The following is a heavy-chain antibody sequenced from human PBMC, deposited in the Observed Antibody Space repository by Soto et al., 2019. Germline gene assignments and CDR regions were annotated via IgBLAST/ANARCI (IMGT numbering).Heavy chain of an antibody. CDR3: ARGYDFWSGYYDYGMDV. D-gene: IGHD3-3*01. CDR2: ISYDGSNK. Sequence: GGSLRLSCAASGFTFSSYAMHWVRQAPGKGLEWVAVISYDGSNKYYADSVKGRFTISRDNSKNTLYLQMNSLRAEDTAVYYCARGYDFWSGYYDYGMDVWGQGTTVTVS. CDR1: GFTFSSYA. V-gene: IGHV3-30-3*01. J-gene: IGHJ6*02.